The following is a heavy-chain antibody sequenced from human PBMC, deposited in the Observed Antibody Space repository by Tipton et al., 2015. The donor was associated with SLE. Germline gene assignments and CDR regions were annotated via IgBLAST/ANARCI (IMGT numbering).Heavy chain of an antibody. J-gene: IGHJ4*02. CDR3: ARGGDWDYRLDY. D-gene: IGHD1-7*01. CDR2: IYYSGST. V-gene: IGHV4-39*07. CDR1: GGSISSSSYY. Sequence: TLSLTCTVSGGSISSSSYYWGWIRQPPGKGLEWIGSIYYSGSTYYNPSLKSRVTISVDTSKNQFSLKLSSVTAADTAVYYCARGGDWDYRLDYWGQGTLVTVFS.